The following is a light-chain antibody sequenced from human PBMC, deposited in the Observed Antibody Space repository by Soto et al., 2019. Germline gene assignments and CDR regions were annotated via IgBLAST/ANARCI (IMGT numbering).Light chain of an antibody. Sequence: EIVMTQSPATLSVSPGERATLSCRASQSVSTNLAWYQQKPCQAPRLLIYGASTRATGITARFSGSGSGTEFTLTISSMPSEDFAVYYWQQYNTWPPITLGQGTRLE. CDR2: GAS. J-gene: IGKJ5*01. CDR1: QSVSTN. CDR3: QQYNTWPPIT. V-gene: IGKV3-15*01.